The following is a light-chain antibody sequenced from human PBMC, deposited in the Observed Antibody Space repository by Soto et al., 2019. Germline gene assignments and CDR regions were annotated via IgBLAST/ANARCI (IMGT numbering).Light chain of an antibody. J-gene: IGKJ3*01. CDR2: GAS. V-gene: IGKV3-20*01. CDR1: QIVSSSY. CDR3: HHFGRSAIFT. Sequence: EILLTQSPGTLSLSPGERASLSCRASQIVSSSYLAWYQQRPGQAPRLLIYGASIRAAGIPDRFSGSGSGTDFTLTISRLEPEDFAVYHCHHFGRSAIFTFGPGTTVDMK.